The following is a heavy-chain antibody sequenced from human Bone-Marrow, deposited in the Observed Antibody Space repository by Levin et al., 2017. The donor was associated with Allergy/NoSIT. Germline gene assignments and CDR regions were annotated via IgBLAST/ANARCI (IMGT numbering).Heavy chain of an antibody. D-gene: IGHD4-17*01. V-gene: IGHV3-49*03. Sequence: HSGGSLRLSCTPSGFTFDYYAMSWFRQAPGKGLEWVGFIRGKAYGEAREYAASVKGRFSISTDESKSIAYLQMNSLKTEDTAIYYCSRAENNYGDYVTSGMDVWGQGTTVTVSS. CDR2: IRGKAYGEAR. CDR1: GFTFDYYA. J-gene: IGHJ6*02. CDR3: SRAENNYGDYVTSGMDV.